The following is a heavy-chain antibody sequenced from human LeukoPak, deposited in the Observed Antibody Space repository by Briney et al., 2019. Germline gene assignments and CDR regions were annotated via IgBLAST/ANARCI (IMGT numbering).Heavy chain of an antibody. J-gene: IGHJ4*02. CDR3: ARHGGPFDY. Sequence: SETLSLTCAVYGGSFSGYYWSWIRQPPGKGLEWIGEINHSGSTNYNPSLKSRVTISVDTSKNQFSLKLSSVTAADTAVYYCARHGGPFDYWGQGTLVTVSS. V-gene: IGHV4-34*01. D-gene: IGHD3-10*01. CDR1: GGSFSGYY. CDR2: INHSGST.